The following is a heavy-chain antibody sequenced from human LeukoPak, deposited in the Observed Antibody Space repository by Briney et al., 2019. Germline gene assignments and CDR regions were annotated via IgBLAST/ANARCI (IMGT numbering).Heavy chain of an antibody. D-gene: IGHD2-15*01. J-gene: IGHJ3*02. CDR2: MNPNSGNT. V-gene: IGHV1-8*01. CDR3: ARGFTSYCSGGSCYSDAFDI. CDR1: GYTFTSYD. Sequence: ASVKVSCKASGYTFTSYDINWVRQATGQGLEWMGWMNPNSGNTGYAHKFQGRVTMTTNTYISTAYMELSSLRSEDTAVYYCARGFTSYCSGGSCYSDAFDIWGQGTMVTVSS.